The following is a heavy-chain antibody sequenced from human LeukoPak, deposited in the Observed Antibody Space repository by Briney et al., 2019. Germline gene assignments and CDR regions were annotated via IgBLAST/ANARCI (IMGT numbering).Heavy chain of an antibody. CDR2: IIPIFGTA. J-gene: IGHJ3*02. CDR3: ASVSGFLTGRPIDAFDI. D-gene: IGHD3-9*01. Sequence: SVKVSCKASGGTFSSYAISWVRQAPGQGLEWMVGIIPIFGTANYAQKFQGRVTITADESTSTAYMELSSLRSEDTAVYYCASVSGFLTGRPIDAFDIWGQGTMVTVSS. CDR1: GGTFSSYA. V-gene: IGHV1-69*01.